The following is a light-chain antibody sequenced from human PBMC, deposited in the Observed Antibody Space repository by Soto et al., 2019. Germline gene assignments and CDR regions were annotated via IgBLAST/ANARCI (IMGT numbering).Light chain of an antibody. Sequence: QSALTQPASGSGSPGGGISISCTGTSSDVGGYNYVSWYQQHPGKAPKLMIYDVSNRPSGVSNRFSGSKSGNTASLTISGLQAEDEADYYCSSYTSSSTLYVFGTGTKVTVL. J-gene: IGLJ1*01. CDR1: SSDVGGYNY. CDR2: DVS. CDR3: SSYTSSSTLYV. V-gene: IGLV2-14*01.